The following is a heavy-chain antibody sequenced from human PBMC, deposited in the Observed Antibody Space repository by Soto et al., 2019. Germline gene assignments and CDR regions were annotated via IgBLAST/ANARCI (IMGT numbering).Heavy chain of an antibody. D-gene: IGHD6-13*01. CDR2: IYYTGRT. CDR1: GGSVNNYY. V-gene: IGHV4-59*02. J-gene: IGHJ5*02. Sequence: QVQLQESGPGLVKPSETLSLTCTVSGGSVNNYYWSWVRQTPRKGLEWSGCIYYTGRTNYNPSLESRLTLSVDTSTSQFSLKVTSVTAADTAVYVCERESSNSWYSPMDPWGQGTRVTVSS. CDR3: ERESSNSWYSPMDP.